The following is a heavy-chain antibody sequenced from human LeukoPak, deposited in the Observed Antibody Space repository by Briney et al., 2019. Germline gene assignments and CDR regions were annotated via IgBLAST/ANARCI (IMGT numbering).Heavy chain of an antibody. CDR1: GFTFSHYW. CDR3: VRDGGVSGYDLLDY. Sequence: GGSLGLSCAASGFTFSHYWMTWVRQAPGKGLEWVAQINQDGSEEYYMDSVKARFTISRGNAKNSVFLQMNSLRAEDTAVYYCVRDGGVSGYDLLDYWGQGTLVTVSS. V-gene: IGHV3-7*01. CDR2: INQDGSEE. J-gene: IGHJ4*02. D-gene: IGHD5-12*01.